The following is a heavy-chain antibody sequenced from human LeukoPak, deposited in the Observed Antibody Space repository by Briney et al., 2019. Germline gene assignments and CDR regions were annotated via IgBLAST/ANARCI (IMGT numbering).Heavy chain of an antibody. CDR1: GFTFSSYA. J-gene: IGHJ6*03. Sequence: GGSLRLSCAASGFTFSSYAMHWVRQAPGKGLEWVAVISYDGSNKYYADSVKGRFTISRDNSKNTLYLQMNSLRAEDTAIYYCAKNGDRGAYCSGGSCYPYYYYYIDVWGKGTTVTISS. CDR2: ISYDGSNK. V-gene: IGHV3-30*04. CDR3: AKNGDRGAYCSGGSCYPYYYYYIDV. D-gene: IGHD2-15*01.